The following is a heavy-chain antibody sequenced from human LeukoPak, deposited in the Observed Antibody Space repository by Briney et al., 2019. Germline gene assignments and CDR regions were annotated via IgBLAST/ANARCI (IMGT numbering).Heavy chain of an antibody. CDR3: AKDGDGYNSHFDY. CDR1: GFTFDDYT. V-gene: IGHV3-23*01. D-gene: IGHD5-24*01. J-gene: IGHJ4*02. Sequence: GGSLRLSCAASGFTFDDYTMHWVRQAPGKGLEWVSAISGSGGSTYYADSVKGRFTISRDNSKNTLYLQMNSLRAEDTAVYYCAKDGDGYNSHFDYWGQGTLVTVSS. CDR2: ISGSGGST.